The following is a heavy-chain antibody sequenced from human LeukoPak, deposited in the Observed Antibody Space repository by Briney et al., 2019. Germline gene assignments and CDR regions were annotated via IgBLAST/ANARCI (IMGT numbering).Heavy chain of an antibody. Sequence: GGSLRFSCAASGFTFSSYAMSWVRQAPGKGLEWVSAISGSGDSTYYADSVKGRFTISRDNPKNTLYLQLNSLRGEDTAVYYCAIVSFGIGARYWGQGTLVTVSS. CDR3: AIVSFGIGARY. CDR2: ISGSGDST. CDR1: GFTFSSYA. J-gene: IGHJ4*02. V-gene: IGHV3-23*01. D-gene: IGHD6-6*01.